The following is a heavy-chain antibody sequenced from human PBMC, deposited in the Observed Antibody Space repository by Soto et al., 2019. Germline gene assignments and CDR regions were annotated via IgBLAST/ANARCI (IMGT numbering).Heavy chain of an antibody. D-gene: IGHD4-4*01. Sequence: HQAPGKGLEWVSSISSRRNIYYADSVKGRFTISRDNAKNSLFLQMNSLGAEDAAVYYCARGLSDYRNYPSVQRTRVTDSS. J-gene: IGHJ5*02. V-gene: IGHV3-21*01. CDR2: ISSRRNI. CDR3: ARGLSDYRNYP.